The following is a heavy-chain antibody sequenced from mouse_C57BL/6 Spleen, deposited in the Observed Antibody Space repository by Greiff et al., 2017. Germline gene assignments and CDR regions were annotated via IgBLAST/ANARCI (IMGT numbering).Heavy chain of an antibody. CDR2: IDPSASYT. CDR3: APNWDGGYFDV. CDR1: GYTFTSYW. D-gene: IGHD4-1*02. J-gene: IGHJ1*03. V-gene: IGHV1-50*01. Sequence: VQLQQPGAELVKPGASVKLSCKASGYTFTSYWMQWVKQRPGQGLEWIGEIDPSASYTNYNQKFKGKATLTVDTSSSTAYMQLSSLTSEDSAVYYCAPNWDGGYFDVWGTGTTVTVSS.